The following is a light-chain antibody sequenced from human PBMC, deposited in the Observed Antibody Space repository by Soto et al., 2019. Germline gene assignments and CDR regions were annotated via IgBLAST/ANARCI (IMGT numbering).Light chain of an antibody. V-gene: IGKV3D-20*02. CDR2: GAS. CDR1: QSVSSIY. J-gene: IGKJ5*01. CDR3: QQRSNWPGIT. Sequence: EIVLTQSPGTLSLSPGERATLSCRASQSVSSIYLAWYQQKPCQAPRLLIYGASSRATGIPARFSGSGSGTDFTLTINSLETEDFAVYYCQQRSNWPGITFGHGTRLEIK.